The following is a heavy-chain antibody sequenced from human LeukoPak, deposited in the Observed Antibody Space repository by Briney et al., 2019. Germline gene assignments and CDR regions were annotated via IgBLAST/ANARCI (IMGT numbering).Heavy chain of an antibody. CDR3: TKTYYYDSSGYRYFDY. J-gene: IGHJ4*02. CDR1: GFTFSDYY. CDR2: ISSSGSTI. Sequence: PGGSLRLSCAASGFTFSDYYMSWIRQAPGKGLEWVSYISSSGSTIYYADSVKGRFTISRDNAKNSLYLQMNSLRAEDTAVYYCTKTYYYDSSGYRYFDYWGQGTLVTVSS. D-gene: IGHD3-22*01. V-gene: IGHV3-11*01.